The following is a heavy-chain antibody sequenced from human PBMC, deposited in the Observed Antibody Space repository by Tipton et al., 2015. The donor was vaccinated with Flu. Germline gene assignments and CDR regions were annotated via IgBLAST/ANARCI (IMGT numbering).Heavy chain of an antibody. CDR2: LGRKANSYAT. D-gene: IGHD2-15*01. V-gene: IGHV3-73*01. J-gene: IGHJ4*02. CDR3: RLGYCSGGSCSPG. CDR1: GFTFSDST. Sequence: SLRLSCAASGFTFSDSTVHWVRQASGKGLEWVGQLGRKANSYATAYAGSVKGRFTISRDDAKNTAYLQMNSLKTEDTALYYCRLGYCSGGSCSPGWGQGTLVTVSS.